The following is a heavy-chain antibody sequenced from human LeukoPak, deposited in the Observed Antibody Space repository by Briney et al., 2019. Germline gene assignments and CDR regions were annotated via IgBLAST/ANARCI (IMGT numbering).Heavy chain of an antibody. J-gene: IGHJ4*02. CDR2: INPSGGST. Sequence: ASVKVSCKASGYTFTRNYMHWVRQAPGQGPEWMGIINPSGGSTTYAQKFQGRVTMTRDTSTSTVYMELSSLRSEDTAVYYCARDRKQLVRGYYFDYWGQGTLVTVSS. V-gene: IGHV1-46*01. CDR1: GYTFTRNY. CDR3: ARDRKQLVRGYYFDY. D-gene: IGHD6-13*01.